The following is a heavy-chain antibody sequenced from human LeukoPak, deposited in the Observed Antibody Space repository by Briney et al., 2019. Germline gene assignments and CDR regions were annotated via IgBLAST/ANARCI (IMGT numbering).Heavy chain of an antibody. CDR3: ATSRDWRVES. V-gene: IGHV3-48*02. CDR2: ITGSSSNI. J-gene: IGHJ4*02. CDR1: GFAFSIYS. D-gene: IGHD2-21*02. Sequence: GGSLRLSCAASGFAFSIYSLNWVRQTPGKRLEWVSYITGSSSNILYADSVKGRFTISRDNAKSSRYLQMNSLRDEDTAVYYCATSRDWRVESWGRGIAVTVSS.